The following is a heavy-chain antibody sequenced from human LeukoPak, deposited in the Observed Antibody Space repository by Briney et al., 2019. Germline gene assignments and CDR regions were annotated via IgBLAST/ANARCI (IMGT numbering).Heavy chain of an antibody. CDR3: AASGSYYVGTFDY. D-gene: IGHD1-26*01. V-gene: IGHV4-61*02. CDR1: GGSISSGSYY. CDR2: IYTSGST. J-gene: IGHJ4*02. Sequence: PSQTLSLTCTVSGGSISSGSYYWSWIRQPAGKGLEWIGRIYTSGSTNYNPSLKSRVTISVDTSKNQFSLKLSSVTAADTAVYYCAASGSYYVGTFDYWGQGTLDTVSS.